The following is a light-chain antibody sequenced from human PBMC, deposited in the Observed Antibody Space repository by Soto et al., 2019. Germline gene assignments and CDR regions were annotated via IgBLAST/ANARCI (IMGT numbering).Light chain of an antibody. V-gene: IGKV1-12*01. CDR1: PGISSW. J-gene: IGKJ1*01. Sequence: LMSLSPSSVSASVGDRVTITCRASPGISSWLACYQQKPEKAPKSLIYAASSVHSGLPSSFSGSGAGTLFTPTSSIQPDEYFVNYCWQQDSTHPRTFGQGTKVDIK. CDR3: QQDSTHPRT. CDR2: AAS.